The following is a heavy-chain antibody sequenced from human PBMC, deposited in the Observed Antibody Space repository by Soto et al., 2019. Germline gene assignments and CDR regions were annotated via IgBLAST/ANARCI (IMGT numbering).Heavy chain of an antibody. CDR3: ARVPPPDGYIMD. Sequence: QVQLQQWGAGLLKPSETLSLTCAVYGGSFSGYYWSWIRQPPGKGLEWIGEINHSGSTNYNPSLMSRVTISVDTSKNQFSLKLSSVTAADTAVYYCARVPPPDGYIMDWGQGTLVTVSS. D-gene: IGHD5-12*01. CDR1: GGSFSGYY. J-gene: IGHJ4*02. CDR2: INHSGST. V-gene: IGHV4-34*01.